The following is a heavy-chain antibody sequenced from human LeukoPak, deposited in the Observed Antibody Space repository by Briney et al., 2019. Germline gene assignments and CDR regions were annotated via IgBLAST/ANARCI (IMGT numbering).Heavy chain of an antibody. D-gene: IGHD1-26*01. CDR2: ISYDGTKK. V-gene: IGHV3-30-3*01. Sequence: PGGSLRLSCAASGFTFSSYAMHWVRQAPGKGLEWVALISYDGTKKYYADSVRGRFTISRDNSKNTLCLQMNSLRAEDTAVYYCARKVGATYFDYWGQGTLVTVSS. CDR1: GFTFSSYA. J-gene: IGHJ4*02. CDR3: ARKVGATYFDY.